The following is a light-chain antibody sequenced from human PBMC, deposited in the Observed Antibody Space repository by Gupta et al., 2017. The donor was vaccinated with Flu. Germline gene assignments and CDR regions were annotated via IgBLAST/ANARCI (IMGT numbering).Light chain of an antibody. V-gene: IGKV4-1*01. CDR2: WAS. CDR3: QQFDGAPPT. CDR1: QTVLSFSNNKNH. Sequence: DIVMTQSPAFLALSLGERATINCKSSQTVLSFSNNKNHLAWSQLKPGQPPKMLINWASIRQSGVPDRFVGSRSATDFSLTITAFQADDVAVYYCQQFDGAPPTFGGASEVDMK. J-gene: IGKJ4*01.